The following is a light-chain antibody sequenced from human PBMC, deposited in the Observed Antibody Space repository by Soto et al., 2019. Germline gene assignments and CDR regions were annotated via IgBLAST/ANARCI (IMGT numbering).Light chain of an antibody. V-gene: IGKV3-20*01. J-gene: IGKJ1*01. CDR2: GAS. CDR3: HQYGSSPRT. CDR1: HSVSSSF. Sequence: EILLTQSPGTLSLSPGERATLSCRASHSVSSSFLAWYLQKPGQAPSLLIYGASSRATAIPDRFSGSGSGTDFTLTISRMEPEDFAVYYGHQYGSSPRTFGQGTKVDIK.